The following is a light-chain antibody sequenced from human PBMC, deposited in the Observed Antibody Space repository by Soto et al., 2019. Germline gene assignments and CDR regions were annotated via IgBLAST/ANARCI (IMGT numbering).Light chain of an antibody. J-gene: IGKJ4*01. V-gene: IGKV3-15*01. CDR2: VAS. CDR3: QQYNVWPLT. CDR1: QSVSSN. Sequence: EIVMTQSPATLSVSPGERATLSCRASQSVSSNLAWYQQKPGQTPNLLIYVASTRATGIPARFSGSGSGTEFTLTISSLQSVDFADYYCQQYNVWPLTFGGGTKVEFK.